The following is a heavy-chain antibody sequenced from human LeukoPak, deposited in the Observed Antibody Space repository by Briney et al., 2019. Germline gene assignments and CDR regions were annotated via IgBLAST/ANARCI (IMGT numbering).Heavy chain of an antibody. V-gene: IGHV4-4*07. CDR2: IYASGST. J-gene: IGHJ2*01. D-gene: IGHD3-10*01. CDR1: GGSISSYF. CDR3: ARDKSWSANYWYFDL. Sequence: SETLSLTCTVSGGSISSYFWSWIRQPAGKGLEWIGRIYASGSTNYNPSLKSRVTMSVDMSKNQFSLKLSSVTAADTAVYYCARDKSWSANYWYFDLWGRGTLVTVSS.